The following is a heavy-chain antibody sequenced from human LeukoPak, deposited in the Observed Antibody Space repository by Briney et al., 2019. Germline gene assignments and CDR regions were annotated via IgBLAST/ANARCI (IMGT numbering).Heavy chain of an antibody. CDR2: IYSSGST. J-gene: IGHJ4*02. V-gene: IGHV4-4*07. Sequence: PAETLSLTCTVSGGSISSYYWSWIRQPAGKGLEWIGRIYSSGSTNYNPSLKSRVTISVDTSNNQFSLRLTSVTAADTAFYYCAGDPNGSGKYDYWGQGPLITVSS. CDR3: AGDPNGSGKYDY. D-gene: IGHD3-10*01. CDR1: GGSISSYY.